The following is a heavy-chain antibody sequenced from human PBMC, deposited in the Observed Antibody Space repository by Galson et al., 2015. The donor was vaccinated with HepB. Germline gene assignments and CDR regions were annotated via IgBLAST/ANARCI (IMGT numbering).Heavy chain of an antibody. CDR1: GGTFSSYT. D-gene: IGHD1-26*01. CDR2: IIPILGIA. Sequence: SVKVSCKASGGTFSSYTISWVRQAPGQGLEWMGRIIPILGIANYAQKFQGRVTITAGKSTSTAYMELSSLRSEDTAVYYCARVHIFDSGSYSGAFDIWGQGTMVTVSS. J-gene: IGHJ3*02. V-gene: IGHV1-69*02. CDR3: ARVHIFDSGSYSGAFDI.